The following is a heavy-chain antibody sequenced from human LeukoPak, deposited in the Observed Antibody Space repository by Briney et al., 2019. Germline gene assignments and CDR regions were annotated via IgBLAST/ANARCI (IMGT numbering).Heavy chain of an antibody. J-gene: IGHJ4*02. V-gene: IGHV3-30*02. D-gene: IGHD2-2*01. CDR1: GFTFSSYG. CDR2: IRHDGSNK. Sequence: GGSLRLSCAASGFTFSSYGMHWVRQAPGKGLEWVAFIRHDGSNKYYADSVKGRFTISRDNSKNTLYLQMNSLRAEDTAVYYCAKMGGDIVVVPAADNTPSVDYWAREPWSPSPQ. CDR3: AKMGGDIVVVPAADNTPSVDY.